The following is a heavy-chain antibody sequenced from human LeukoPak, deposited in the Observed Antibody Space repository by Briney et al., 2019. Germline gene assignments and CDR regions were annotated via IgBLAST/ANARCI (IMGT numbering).Heavy chain of an antibody. D-gene: IGHD2-2*01. Sequence: PSETLSLTCAVYGGSFSGYYWSWIRQPPGKGLEWIGEINRSGSTNYNPSLKSRVTISVDTSKNQFSLKLRSVTAAETAVYYCARGHLPGYCSSTSCPNYYMDVWGKETTVTVSS. J-gene: IGHJ6*03. V-gene: IGHV4-34*01. CDR1: GGSFSGYY. CDR3: ARGHLPGYCSSTSCPNYYMDV. CDR2: INRSGST.